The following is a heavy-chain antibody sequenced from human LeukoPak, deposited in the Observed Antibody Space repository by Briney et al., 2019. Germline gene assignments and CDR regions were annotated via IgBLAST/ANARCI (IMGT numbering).Heavy chain of an antibody. Sequence: SETLSLTCTVSGGSISSSSYYWGWIRPPPGKGLEWIGSIYYSGSTYYNPSLKSRVTISVDTSKNQFSLKLSSVTAADTAVYYCATRDLTVDYWGQGTLVTVSS. V-gene: IGHV4-39*01. D-gene: IGHD7-27*01. CDR3: ATRDLTVDY. CDR1: GGSISSSSYY. J-gene: IGHJ4*02. CDR2: IYYSGST.